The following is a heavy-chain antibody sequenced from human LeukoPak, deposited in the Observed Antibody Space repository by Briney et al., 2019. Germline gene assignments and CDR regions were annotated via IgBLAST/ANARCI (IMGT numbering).Heavy chain of an antibody. J-gene: IGHJ4*02. CDR2: ISSSSSYI. Sequence: VGSLRLSCAASGFTFSSYSMSWVRQAPGKGLEWVSSISSSSSYIYYADSVKGRFTISRDNAKNSLYLQMNSLRAEDTAVYYCAKGRRYSNPSFDYWGQGTLVTVSS. V-gene: IGHV3-21*01. CDR3: AKGRRYSNPSFDY. D-gene: IGHD4-11*01. CDR1: GFTFSSYS.